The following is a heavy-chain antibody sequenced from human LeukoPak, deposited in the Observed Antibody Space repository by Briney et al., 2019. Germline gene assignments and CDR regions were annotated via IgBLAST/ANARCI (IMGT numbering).Heavy chain of an antibody. D-gene: IGHD5-24*01. CDR2: IYYSGST. CDR1: GGSISSGDYY. J-gene: IGHJ4*02. V-gene: IGHV4-30-4*01. CDR3: ARKERWLQHDY. Sequence: SQTLSLTCTVSGGSISSGDYYWSWIRQPPGKGLGWIGYIYYSGSTYYNPSLKSRVTISVDTSKNQFSLKLSSVTAADTAVYYCARKERWLQHDYWGQGTLVTVSS.